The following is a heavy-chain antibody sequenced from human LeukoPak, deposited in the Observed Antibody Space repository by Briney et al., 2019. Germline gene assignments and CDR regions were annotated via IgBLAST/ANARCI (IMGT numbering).Heavy chain of an antibody. CDR3: ARDTVAGIYFGY. Sequence: SQTLSLTCAISGDSVSSNTATWNWVRQSPSRGLEWLGRTYYRSKWFYEYALSVKSRITVNPDTSKNQFSLKLNSVTPEDTAVYYCARDTVAGIYFGYWGQGTLVTVSS. CDR1: GDSVSSNTAT. D-gene: IGHD6-19*01. V-gene: IGHV6-1*01. CDR2: TYYRSKWFY. J-gene: IGHJ4*02.